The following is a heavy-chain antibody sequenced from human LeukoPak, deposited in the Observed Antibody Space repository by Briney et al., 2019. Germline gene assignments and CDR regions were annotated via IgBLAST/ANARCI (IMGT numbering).Heavy chain of an antibody. Sequence: PSETLSLTCTVSGGSISSYYWSWIRQPAGKGLEWIGRIYTSGSTNYNPSLKSRVTMSVDTSKNQFSLKLSSVTAADTAVYYCARVTGYYYDSSGYDAFDIWGQGTMVTVSS. CDR1: GGSISSYY. V-gene: IGHV4-4*07. D-gene: IGHD3-22*01. CDR3: ARVTGYYYDSSGYDAFDI. CDR2: IYTSGST. J-gene: IGHJ3*02.